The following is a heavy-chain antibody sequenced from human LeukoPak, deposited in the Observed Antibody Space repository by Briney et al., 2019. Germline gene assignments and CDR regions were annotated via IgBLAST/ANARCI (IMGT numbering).Heavy chain of an antibody. J-gene: IGHJ6*02. V-gene: IGHV3-7*01. Sequence: GGSLRLSCAASGFTFSSYWMSWVRQAPGKGLEWVANIKHDGSEKYYVDSVKGRFTISRDNAKNSLYLQMNSLRAEDTAVYYCARSLIRGVVVPAAMHTYYYYGMDVWGQGTTVTVSS. D-gene: IGHD2-2*01. CDR2: IKHDGSEK. CDR3: ARSLIRGVVVPAAMHTYYYYGMDV. CDR1: GFTFSSYW.